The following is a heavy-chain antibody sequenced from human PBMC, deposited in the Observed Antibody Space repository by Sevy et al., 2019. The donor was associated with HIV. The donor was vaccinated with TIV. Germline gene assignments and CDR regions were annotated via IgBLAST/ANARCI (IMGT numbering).Heavy chain of an antibody. D-gene: IGHD4-17*01. CDR2: ISSSSSYI. Sequence: GGSLRLSCAASGFTFSSYIMNWVRQAPGKGLEWVSSISSSSSYIYYADSVKGRFTISRDNAKNSLYLQMNSLRAEDTAVYYCAREGTTMTTVTRYLDYWGQGTLVTVSS. CDR1: GFTFSSYI. CDR3: AREGTTMTTVTRYLDY. V-gene: IGHV3-21*01. J-gene: IGHJ4*02.